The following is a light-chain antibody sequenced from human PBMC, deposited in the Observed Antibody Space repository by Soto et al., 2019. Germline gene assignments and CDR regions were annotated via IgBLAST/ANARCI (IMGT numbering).Light chain of an antibody. CDR3: SSYTSSSTLV. J-gene: IGLJ1*01. CDR2: EVS. CDR1: SSDVGGYNH. V-gene: IGLV2-14*01. Sequence: QSVLAQPASVSESPGQSITISCAGTSSDVGGYNHVSWYQQHPGKAPKLMIYEVSNRPSGVSNRFSGSKSGNTASLTISGLQAEDEADYYCSSYTSSSTLVFGTGTKVTVL.